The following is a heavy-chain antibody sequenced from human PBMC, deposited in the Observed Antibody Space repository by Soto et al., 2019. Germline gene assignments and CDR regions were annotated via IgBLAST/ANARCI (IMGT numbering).Heavy chain of an antibody. CDR3: ANDYGDYAGYHDY. CDR2: ISFDGSKK. J-gene: IGHJ4*02. Sequence: QVQLVESGGGVVQPGRSLRLSCAASTFTFSNFGMNWVRQAPGKGLEWVAVISFDGSKKYYAASVKGRFTISRDNSKNTLYLEMNSLRPEDTAFYYCANDYGDYAGYHDYWGRGTLVTVSS. V-gene: IGHV3-30*18. D-gene: IGHD4-17*01. CDR1: TFTFSNFG.